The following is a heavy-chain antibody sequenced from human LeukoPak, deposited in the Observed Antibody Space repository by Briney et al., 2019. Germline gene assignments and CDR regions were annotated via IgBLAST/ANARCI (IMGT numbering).Heavy chain of an antibody. D-gene: IGHD3-10*01. Sequence: SETLSLTCTVSGGSISSYFWSWIRQPPWKGLEWIGYNFYSGSTNYNPSLKSRVTISVDTSKNQFSLKLSSVTAADTAVYYCARHGYGSGNYYKGYDYWGQGTLVTVSS. CDR3: ARHGYGSGNYYKGYDY. CDR2: NFYSGST. J-gene: IGHJ4*02. CDR1: GGSISSYF. V-gene: IGHV4-59*08.